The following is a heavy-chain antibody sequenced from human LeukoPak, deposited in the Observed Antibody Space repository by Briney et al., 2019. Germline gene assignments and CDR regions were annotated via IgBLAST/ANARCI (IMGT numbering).Heavy chain of an antibody. J-gene: IGHJ6*03. CDR3: AKDVGVVSPYYMDV. V-gene: IGHV3-23*01. CDR2: ISGSGGST. D-gene: IGHD3-3*01. CDR1: GFTFSSYA. Sequence: GGSLRLPCAASGFTFSSYAMSWVRQAPGKGLEWVSAISGSGGSTYYADSVKGRFTISRDNSKNTLYLQMNSLRAEDTAVYYCAKDVGVVSPYYMDVWGKGTTVTVSS.